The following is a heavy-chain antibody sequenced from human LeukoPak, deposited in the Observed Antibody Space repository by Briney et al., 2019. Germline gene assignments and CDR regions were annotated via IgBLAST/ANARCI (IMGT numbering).Heavy chain of an antibody. CDR1: GFTFDDYA. CDR3: AKDDKQQLGAVAGNFDY. D-gene: IGHD6-13*01. Sequence: GGSLRLSCAASGFTFDDYAMHWVRQAPGKGLEWVSGISWNSGRIGYADSVEGRFTISRDNAKNSLYLQMNSLRAEDTALYYCAKDDKQQLGAVAGNFDYWGQGTLVTVSS. J-gene: IGHJ4*02. V-gene: IGHV3-9*01. CDR2: ISWNSGRI.